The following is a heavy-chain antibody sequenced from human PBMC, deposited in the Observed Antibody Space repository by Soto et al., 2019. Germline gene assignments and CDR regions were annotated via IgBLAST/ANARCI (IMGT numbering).Heavy chain of an antibody. V-gene: IGHV4-59*01. CDR3: ARGAYYDFWSGYPAGFDY. CDR1: GGSISSYY. CDR2: IYYSGST. Sequence: PSETLSLTCTVSGGSISSYYWSWIRQPPGKGLEWIGYIYYSGSTNYNPSLKSRVTISVDTSKNQFSLKLSSVTAADTAVYYCARGAYYDFWSGYPAGFDYWGQGTLVTVSS. D-gene: IGHD3-3*01. J-gene: IGHJ4*02.